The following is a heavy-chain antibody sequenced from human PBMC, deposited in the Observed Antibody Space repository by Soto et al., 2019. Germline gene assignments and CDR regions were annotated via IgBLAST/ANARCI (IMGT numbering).Heavy chain of an antibody. CDR2: ISYDGSNK. J-gene: IGHJ1*01. Sequence: QVQLVESGGGVVQPGRSLRLSCAASGFTFSSYGMHWVRQAPGKGLEWVAVISYDGSNKYYADSVKGRFTISRDNSKNTLYLQMNSLRAEGTAVYYCAKDHRRWDSSGWGGYFQHWGQGTLVTVSS. CDR3: AKDHRRWDSSGWGGYFQH. D-gene: IGHD6-19*01. V-gene: IGHV3-30*18. CDR1: GFTFSSYG.